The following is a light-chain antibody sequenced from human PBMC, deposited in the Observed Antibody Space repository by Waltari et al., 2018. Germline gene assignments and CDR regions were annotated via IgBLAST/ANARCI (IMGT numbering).Light chain of an antibody. CDR2: AAS. Sequence: DIQMTQSPSSLSASVGDRVIITCRASRAIRNDLAWYQQRPGEVPKRLIFAASNLQSGAPSRFSGWGSETEFTLTISSLQPEDFATYYCQQSYSNFMYTFGQGTKLEIK. J-gene: IGKJ2*01. V-gene: IGKV1-17*01. CDR1: RAIRND. CDR3: QQSYSNFMYT.